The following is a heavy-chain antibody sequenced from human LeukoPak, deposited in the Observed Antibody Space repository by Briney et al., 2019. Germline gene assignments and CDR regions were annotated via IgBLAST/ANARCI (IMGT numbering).Heavy chain of an antibody. V-gene: IGHV3-64*04. CDR1: GFTFLSYA. J-gene: IGHJ4*02. CDR2: TSSDGGST. D-gene: IGHD3-22*01. CDR3: ARDQILPSSGYYLH. Sequence: GGSLRLSCSASGFTFLSYAMHWVRQAPGKGLEYVSATSSDGGSTYYADSVKGRFTISRDNSKNTLYLQMNSLRAEDTAVYYCARDQILPSSGYYLHWGQGTLVTVSS.